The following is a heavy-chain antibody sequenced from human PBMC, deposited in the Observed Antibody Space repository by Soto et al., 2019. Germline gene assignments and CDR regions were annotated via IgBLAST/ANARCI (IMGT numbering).Heavy chain of an antibody. CDR3: ARESRRNSGNHLAAAFDV. CDR1: GYTFNDYA. J-gene: IGHJ3*01. V-gene: IGHV1-8*02. D-gene: IGHD1-26*01. Sequence: QVQLVQSGAEMKKPGASVKVSCKASGYTFNDYAINWVRQAPGQGLEWMGWTSPNSGNTGYGLKFQGRVSMTRNTSLSKAFKALSSLRSDDTAVDFGARESRRNSGNHLAAAFDVGGPGKLVTGS. CDR2: TSPNSGNT.